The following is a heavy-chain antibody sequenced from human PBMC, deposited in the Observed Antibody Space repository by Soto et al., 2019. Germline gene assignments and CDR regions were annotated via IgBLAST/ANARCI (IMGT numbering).Heavy chain of an antibody. J-gene: IGHJ4*02. D-gene: IGHD6-19*01. CDR1: GFTFRDHW. CDR3: ARGYSSGPDY. CDR2: INSDGSTT. Sequence: EVQLVESGGGLVQPGGSLRLSCAASGFTFRDHWMHWVRQAPGKGLVWVSRINSDGSTTTYADSVKGRFTISRDNAKSTLYLQLNSLRAEDTDLYYCARGYSSGPDYWGQGTLVTVSS. V-gene: IGHV3-74*01.